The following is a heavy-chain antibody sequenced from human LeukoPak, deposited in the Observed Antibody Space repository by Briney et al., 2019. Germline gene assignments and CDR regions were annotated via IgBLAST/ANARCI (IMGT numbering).Heavy chain of an antibody. J-gene: IGHJ4*02. CDR1: GYTFTSFY. D-gene: IGHD3-22*01. CDR3: ARGRGVHDSHTYDYFDY. Sequence: ASVKVSCTASGYTFTSFYIHWVRQAPGQGLEWMGIINPAGGSTTYAQKFQRSRLALTRDTSTSTVYMELSSLRSEDTAVYYCARGRGVHDSHTYDYFDYWGQGYPVTASS. V-gene: IGHV1-46*01. CDR2: INPAGGST.